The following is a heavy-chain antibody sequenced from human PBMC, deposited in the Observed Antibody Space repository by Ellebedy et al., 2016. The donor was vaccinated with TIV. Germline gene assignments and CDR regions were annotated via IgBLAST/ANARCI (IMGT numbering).Heavy chain of an antibody. CDR2: ISSSGSTI. V-gene: IGHV3-11*01. J-gene: IGHJ4*02. CDR3: ARYRDYGDYYDH. D-gene: IGHD4-17*01. Sequence: GESLKISCAASGFTFSDYFMNWVRQAPGKGLEWVSYISSSGSTIYYADSVKGRFIISRDNAKNSLYLQMNSLRAEDTAVYYCARYRDYGDYYDHWGQGTLVTVSS. CDR1: GFTFSDYF.